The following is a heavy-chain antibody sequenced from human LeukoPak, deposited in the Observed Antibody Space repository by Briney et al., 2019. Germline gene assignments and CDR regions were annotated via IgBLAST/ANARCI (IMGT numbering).Heavy chain of an antibody. CDR2: IHSNGNT. Sequence: SESLSLTCVVSGGSINNYYWSWIRQSPGKGLEWIAYIHSNGNTNYNPSFKTRATVLLDTSKNKFSLRLTYVAAADTAIHYCAQQASATAAFDIWGKGTMVIVSS. CDR1: GGSINNYY. D-gene: IGHD5-18*01. J-gene: IGHJ3*02. CDR3: AQQASATAAFDI. V-gene: IGHV4-59*08.